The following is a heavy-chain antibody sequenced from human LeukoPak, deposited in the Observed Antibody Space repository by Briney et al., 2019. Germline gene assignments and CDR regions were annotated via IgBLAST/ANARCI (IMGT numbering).Heavy chain of an antibody. CDR3: ARGRHDITMIVVVMTSVSYYLDV. V-gene: IGHV4-34*01. Sequence: KPSETLTLTCAAYGGSFSGYHWTWIRQSPGKGLEWIGDINPSGSTYYNPSLKSRLTISVDTSKNKLSLILRSVPAADTAVYYCARGRHDITMIVVVMTSVSYYLDVSGKGTTVTVS. CDR1: GGSFSGYH. D-gene: IGHD3-22*01. CDR2: INPSGST. J-gene: IGHJ6*03.